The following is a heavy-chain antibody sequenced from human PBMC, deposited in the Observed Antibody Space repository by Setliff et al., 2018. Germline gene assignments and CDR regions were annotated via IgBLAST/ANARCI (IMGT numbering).Heavy chain of an antibody. Sequence: TLSLTCAVYGGSFSGYYWSWIRQPPGKGLEWIGEINHSGSTNYNPSLKSRVTISVDTSKNQFSLKLSSVTAADTAVYYCARKSRNIVVVPAAVIYYYYYYMGVWGKGTTVTVSS. D-gene: IGHD2-2*01. CDR3: ARKSRNIVVVPAAVIYYYYYYMGV. V-gene: IGHV4-34*01. J-gene: IGHJ6*03. CDR1: GGSFSGYY. CDR2: INHSGST.